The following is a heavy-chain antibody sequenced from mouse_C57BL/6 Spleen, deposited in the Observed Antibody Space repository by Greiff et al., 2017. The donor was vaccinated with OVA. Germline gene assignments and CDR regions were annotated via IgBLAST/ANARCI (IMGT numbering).Heavy chain of an antibody. CDR1: GFTFSSYG. CDR2: ISSGGSYT. J-gene: IGHJ3*01. D-gene: IGHD2-4*01. V-gene: IGHV5-6*02. Sequence: DVKLVESGGDLVKPGGSLKLSCAASGFTFSSYGMSWVRQTPDKRLEWVATISSGGSYTYYPDSVKGRFTISRDNAKNTLYLQMSSLKSEDTAMYYCARQDYDYGFAYWGQGTLVTVSA. CDR3: ARQDYDYGFAY.